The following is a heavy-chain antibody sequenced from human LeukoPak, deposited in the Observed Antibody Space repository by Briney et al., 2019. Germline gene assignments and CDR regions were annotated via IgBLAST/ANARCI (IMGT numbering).Heavy chain of an antibody. D-gene: IGHD4-17*01. CDR2: IYYSGST. CDR1: GGSISSYY. V-gene: IGHV4-59*01. CDR3: ARGTFDYGDYYFDY. J-gene: IGHJ4*02. Sequence: PSETLSLTCTVSGGSISSYYWSWIRQPPGKGLEWIGYIYYSGSTNYNPSLKSRVTISVDTSKNQFSLKLSSVTAADTAVYYCARGTFDYGDYYFDYWGQGTLVTVSP.